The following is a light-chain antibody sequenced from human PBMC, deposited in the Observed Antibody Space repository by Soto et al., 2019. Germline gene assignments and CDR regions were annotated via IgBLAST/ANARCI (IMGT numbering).Light chain of an antibody. J-gene: IGLJ3*02. Sequence: QSALTQPASVSGSPGQSITISCTGTSSDVGGYNYVSWYQQHPGKAPKLMIYEVSNRPSGVSNRFSGSKSGNTASLTISGLQAEDEADYYCSSYTSSSPWVFGGGTKLPS. V-gene: IGLV2-14*01. CDR2: EVS. CDR1: SSDVGGYNY. CDR3: SSYTSSSPWV.